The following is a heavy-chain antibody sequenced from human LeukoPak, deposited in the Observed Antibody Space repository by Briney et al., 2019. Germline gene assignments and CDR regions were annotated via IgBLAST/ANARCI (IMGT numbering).Heavy chain of an antibody. Sequence: ASVKVSCKASEYTFTGYYMHWVRQAPGQGLEWMGWINPNSGGTNYAQKFQGRVTMTRDTSISTAYMELSRLRSDDTAVYYCARDKYYGSGSPSNWFDPWAREPWSPSPQ. J-gene: IGHJ5*02. D-gene: IGHD3-10*01. CDR1: EYTFTGYY. CDR2: INPNSGGT. V-gene: IGHV1-2*02. CDR3: ARDKYYGSGSPSNWFDP.